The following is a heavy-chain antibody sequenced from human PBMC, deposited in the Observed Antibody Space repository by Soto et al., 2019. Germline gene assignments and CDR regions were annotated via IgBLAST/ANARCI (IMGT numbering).Heavy chain of an antibody. CDR2: ISAYNGET. CDR1: GYTFTSYG. J-gene: IGHJ4*02. D-gene: IGHD6-19*01. V-gene: IGHV1-18*01. Sequence: ASVKVSCKASGYTFTSYGISWVRQAPGQGLEWVGWISAYNGETKYAEKLQGRVTMTTDTPTTTAYMGLRSLTSDDTAVYYCARPTHSSGPLLEYWGQGTPVTVSS. CDR3: ARPTHSSGPLLEY.